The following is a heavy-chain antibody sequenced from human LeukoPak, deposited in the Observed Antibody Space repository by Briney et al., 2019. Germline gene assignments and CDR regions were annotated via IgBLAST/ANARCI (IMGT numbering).Heavy chain of an antibody. J-gene: IGHJ4*02. Sequence: PSETLSLTCAVYGGSFSGYYWSWIRQSPGKGLEWIGEINHSGSTNYNPSLKSRVTISVDTSKNQFSLNLSSVTAADTAVYYCARFIATTGTVYFDYWGQGTLVTVSS. CDR2: INHSGST. CDR3: ARFIATTGTVYFDY. CDR1: GGSFSGYY. D-gene: IGHD1-1*01. V-gene: IGHV4-34*01.